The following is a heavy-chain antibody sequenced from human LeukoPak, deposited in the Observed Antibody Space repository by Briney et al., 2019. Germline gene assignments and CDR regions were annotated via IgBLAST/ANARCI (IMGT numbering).Heavy chain of an antibody. CDR1: GFTFDDYA. V-gene: IGHV3-9*03. CDR2: ISWNSGSI. D-gene: IGHD2-2*01. Sequence: GRSLRLSCAASGFTFDDYAMHWVRQAPGKGLEWVSGISWNSGSIGYADSVKGRFTISRDNAKNSLYLQMNSLRAEDMALYYCAKAATPALRYYFDYWGQETLVTVSS. J-gene: IGHJ4*02. CDR3: AKAATPALRYYFDY.